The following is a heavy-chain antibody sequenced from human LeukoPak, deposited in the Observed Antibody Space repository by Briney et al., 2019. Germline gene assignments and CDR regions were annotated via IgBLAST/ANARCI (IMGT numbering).Heavy chain of an antibody. CDR3: ARDVSGMATSFYWFDP. CDR1: GFTFSSYW. V-gene: IGHV3-7*01. J-gene: IGHJ5*02. D-gene: IGHD5-24*01. CDR2: IKQDGSEK. Sequence: PGGSLRLSCAASGFTFSSYWMSWVRQAPGKGLEWVANIKQDGSEKYYVDSVKGRFTISRDNAKNSLYLQMNSLRAEDTAVYYCARDVSGMATSFYWFDPWGQGTLVTVSS.